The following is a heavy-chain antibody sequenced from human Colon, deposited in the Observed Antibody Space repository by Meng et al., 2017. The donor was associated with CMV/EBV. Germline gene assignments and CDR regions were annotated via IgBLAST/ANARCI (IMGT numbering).Heavy chain of an antibody. V-gene: IGHV1-2*02. Sequence: QVQLVQSGARVKKPGASVKVSCKASGYTFTGFYIQWVRQAPGQGLEWMGWINPKSGDTIYEQKFQGRVTMTRDTSISTVYMDLNSLRSDDTAVYFCARDLWSGSSDYFDYWGQGTLVTVSS. CDR2: INPKSGDT. D-gene: IGHD3-3*01. CDR3: ARDLWSGSSDYFDY. CDR1: GYTFTGFY. J-gene: IGHJ4*02.